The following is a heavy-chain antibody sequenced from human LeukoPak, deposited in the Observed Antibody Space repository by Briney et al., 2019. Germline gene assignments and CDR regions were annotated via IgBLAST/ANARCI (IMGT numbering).Heavy chain of an antibody. CDR2: IRYDGSNK. D-gene: IGHD4/OR15-4a*01. V-gene: IGHV3-30*02. CDR3: ARDPGAFPYFFDY. J-gene: IGHJ4*02. CDR1: GFTFSSYG. Sequence: LTGGSLRLSCAASGFTFSSYGMHWVRQAPGKGLEWVAFIRYDGSNKYYADSVRGRFTISRDNSKNTLYLQMNSLRVEDTAVYFCARDPGAFPYFFDYWGQGTLVTVSS.